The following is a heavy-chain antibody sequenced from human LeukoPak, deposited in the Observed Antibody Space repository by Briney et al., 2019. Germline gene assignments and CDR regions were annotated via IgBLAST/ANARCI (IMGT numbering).Heavy chain of an antibody. J-gene: IGHJ6*03. CDR2: IYPGDSDT. V-gene: IGHV5-51*01. D-gene: IGHD6-25*01. Sequence: GESLKISCTGSGYRFTTYWIAWVRQMPGKVLEWLGSIYPGDSDTRYSPSFQGQVTISADKSISTTYLQWSSLKASDTAMYYCARHGGSTGGSSYYYYMDVWGKGTTVTVSS. CDR1: GYRFTTYW. CDR3: ARHGGSTGGSSYYYYMDV.